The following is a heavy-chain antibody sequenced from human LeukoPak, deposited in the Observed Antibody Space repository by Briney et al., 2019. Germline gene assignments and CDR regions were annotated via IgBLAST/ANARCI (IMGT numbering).Heavy chain of an antibody. V-gene: IGHV1-69*02. Sequence: SVKVSCKASGGTFSSYTISWVRQAPGQGLEWMGRIIPILGIANYAQKFQGRVTITADKSTSTAYMELSSLGSEDTAVYYCARVRYSSSFPSKTYYFDYWGQGTLVTVSS. J-gene: IGHJ4*02. D-gene: IGHD6-13*01. CDR3: ARVRYSSSFPSKTYYFDY. CDR1: GGTFSSYT. CDR2: IIPILGIA.